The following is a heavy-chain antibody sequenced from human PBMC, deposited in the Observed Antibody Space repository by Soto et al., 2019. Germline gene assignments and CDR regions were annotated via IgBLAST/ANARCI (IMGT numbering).Heavy chain of an antibody. D-gene: IGHD6-19*01. CDR1: GFSFGNYA. J-gene: IGHJ4*01. Sequence: GGSLILSFAASGFSFGNYAMSWVRQAPGKGLEWVSVITGSGGGTSYADSVKGRFTISRDHPTKTLYLQMNSLRAEDTAVYYCAKDSSGGSVSGWSHDNWGHGTLVTVSS. CDR2: ITGSGGGT. V-gene: IGHV3-23*01. CDR3: AKDSSGGSVSGWSHDN.